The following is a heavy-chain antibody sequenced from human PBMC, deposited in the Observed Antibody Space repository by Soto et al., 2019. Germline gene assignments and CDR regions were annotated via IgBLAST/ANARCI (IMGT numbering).Heavy chain of an antibody. CDR1: GFTFSSSG. J-gene: IGHJ4*02. CDR2: ISYDGSKK. D-gene: IGHD5-18*01. V-gene: IGHV3-30*18. CDR3: AKEWDSSGGIFDY. Sequence: QVQLVESGGGVVQPGRSLRLSCAASGFTFSSSGMHWVRQAPGKGLEWVAVISYDGSKKYYADSVKGRFTISRDNSKNTLYLQRNSLRAEDTAVYYCAKEWDSSGGIFDYCGQGTLVTVSS.